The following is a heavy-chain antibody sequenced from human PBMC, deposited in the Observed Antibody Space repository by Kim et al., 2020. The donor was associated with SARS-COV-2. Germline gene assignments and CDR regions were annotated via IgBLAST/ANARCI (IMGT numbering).Heavy chain of an antibody. CDR1: GFTFTNYW. V-gene: IGHV3-7*01. Sequence: GGSLRLSCAASGFTFTNYWMAWVRQAPGKGLEWVANKMKDGRVEKNGDSVKGRFTISRDNARNTQYLQMNSLTAEDTDVYYCVTDGDFGKLGYWGQGTL. CDR3: VTDGDFGKLGY. CDR2: KMKDGRVE. D-gene: IGHD2-21*02. J-gene: IGHJ4*02.